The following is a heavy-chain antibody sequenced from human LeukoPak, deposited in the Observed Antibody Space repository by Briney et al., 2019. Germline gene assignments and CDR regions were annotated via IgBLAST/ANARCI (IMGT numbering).Heavy chain of an antibody. CDR3: ARSRGYSGYDANDAFDI. CDR1: GGSISSGGYS. J-gene: IGHJ3*02. CDR2: IYHSGST. V-gene: IGHV4-30-2*01. Sequence: SQTLSLTCAVSGGSISSGGYSWSWIRQPPGKGLEWIGYIYHSGSTYYNPSLKSRVTISVDRSKNQFSLKLSSVTAADTAVYYCARSRGYSGYDANDAFDIWGQGTMVTVSS. D-gene: IGHD5-12*01.